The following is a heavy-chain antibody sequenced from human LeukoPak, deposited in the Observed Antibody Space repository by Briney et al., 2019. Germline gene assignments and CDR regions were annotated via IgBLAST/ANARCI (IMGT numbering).Heavy chain of an antibody. J-gene: IGHJ5*02. D-gene: IGHD2-2*01. V-gene: IGHV6-1*01. CDR1: GDSASSNSVT. CDR2: TYYRSTWYN. CDR3: ARRLTQYDCFDP. Sequence: SQTLSLTCAISGDSASSNSVTWNWIRQSPSRGLEWLGRTYYRSTWYNDYAVSVRGRITVNPDASKNQFSLHLNSVTPEDTAVYYCARRLTQYDCFDPWGQGILVTVSS.